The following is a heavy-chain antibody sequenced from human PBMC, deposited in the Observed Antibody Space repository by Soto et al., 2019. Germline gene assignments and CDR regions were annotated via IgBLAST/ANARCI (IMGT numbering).Heavy chain of an antibody. CDR1: GGSISSYY. V-gene: IGHV4-59*01. J-gene: IGHJ4*02. CDR2: IYYSGST. D-gene: IGHD6-13*01. CDR3: GREIAPPGYSSSWYGRAFDY. Sequence: PSETLSLTCTVSGGSISSYYWSWIRQPPGKGLEWIGYIYYSGSTNYNPSLKSRVTISVDTSKNQFSLKLSSVTAADTAVYYCGREIAPPGYSSSWYGRAFDYWGQGTLVTVSS.